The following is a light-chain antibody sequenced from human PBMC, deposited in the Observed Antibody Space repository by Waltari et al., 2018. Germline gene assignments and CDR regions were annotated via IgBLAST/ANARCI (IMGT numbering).Light chain of an antibody. CDR1: SRDIAGYDY. J-gene: IGLJ1*01. CDR2: EVS. V-gene: IGLV2-8*01. CDR3: SSYAGSNNIYV. Sequence: QSALTQPPSVSGSPGQSVTISCTGTSRDIAGYDYVSWYQQHPGSAPKLIIFEVSERPSGVPSRFSGSKSANTASLTVSGLQTDDEADYFCSSYAGSNNIYVFGTGTKVTV.